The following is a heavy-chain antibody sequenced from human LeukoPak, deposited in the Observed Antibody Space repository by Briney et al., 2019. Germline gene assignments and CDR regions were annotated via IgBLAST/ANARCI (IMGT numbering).Heavy chain of an antibody. J-gene: IGHJ4*02. CDR2: ISSNGGST. CDR3: ARGGGDCSSTSCYLEY. V-gene: IGHV3-64*01. Sequence: PAGSLRLSCAASGFTFSSYAMHWVRQAPGKGLEYVSAISSNGGSTYYANSVKGRFTISRDNSKNTLYLQMGSLRAEDMAVYYCARGGGDCSSTSCYLEYWGQGTLVTVSS. D-gene: IGHD2-2*01. CDR1: GFTFSSYA.